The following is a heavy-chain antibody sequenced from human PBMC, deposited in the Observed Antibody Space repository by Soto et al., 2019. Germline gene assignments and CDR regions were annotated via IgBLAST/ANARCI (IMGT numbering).Heavy chain of an antibody. CDR3: ASSEDYCSSTSCYYYYMDV. Sequence: PGGSLRLSCAASGFTFSSYAMHWVRQAPGKGLEYVSAISSNGGSTYYANSVKGRFTISRDNSKNTLYLQMGSLRAEDMAVYYCASSEDYCSSTSCYYYYMDVWGKGTTVTVSS. CDR2: ISSNGGST. CDR1: GFTFSSYA. D-gene: IGHD2-2*01. V-gene: IGHV3-64*01. J-gene: IGHJ6*03.